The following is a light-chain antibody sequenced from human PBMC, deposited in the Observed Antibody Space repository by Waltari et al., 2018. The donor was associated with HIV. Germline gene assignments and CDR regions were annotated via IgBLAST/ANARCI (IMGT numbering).Light chain of an antibody. CDR2: DDT. CDR1: NIGSKT. J-gene: IGLJ3*02. Sequence: SYVLTQSPSVSVSPGQTARITCGADNIGSKTVHWYQPKPGQAPLLVVYDDTDRPPGIPERFSGSNSGNTATLTISGVEAEDEADYYCHVGDSSSAHVVFGGGTKVTVL. V-gene: IGLV3-21*02. CDR3: HVGDSSSAHVV.